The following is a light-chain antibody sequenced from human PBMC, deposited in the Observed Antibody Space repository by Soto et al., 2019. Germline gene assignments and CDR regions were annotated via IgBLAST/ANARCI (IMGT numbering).Light chain of an antibody. V-gene: IGKV1-39*01. CDR3: QQSYRTPPIT. CDR2: AAS. J-gene: IGKJ5*01. CDR1: QGISTY. Sequence: DIQMTQSPSSLSASVGDRVTITCRASQGISTYLNWYQQKPGKAPKLLIYAASSLQSGVPSRFSGSGSETDFTLTISSLQPEDFATYYCQQSYRTPPITFGQGTRLENK.